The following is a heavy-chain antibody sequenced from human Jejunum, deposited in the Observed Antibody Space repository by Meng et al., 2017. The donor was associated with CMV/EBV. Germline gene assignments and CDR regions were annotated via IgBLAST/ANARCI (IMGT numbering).Heavy chain of an antibody. Sequence: WMHWVRQALGEGLEWVANIKQAAIERYYLDSVKGRFTISRDNAKNLLYLQMNSLRGDDTAVYYCTAGDCTAANCSGWRAFDLWGQGPVVTVSS. CDR1: W. D-gene: IGHD2-8*02. V-gene: IGHV3-7*01. CDR2: IKQAAIER. J-gene: IGHJ3*01. CDR3: TAGDCTAANCSGWRAFDL.